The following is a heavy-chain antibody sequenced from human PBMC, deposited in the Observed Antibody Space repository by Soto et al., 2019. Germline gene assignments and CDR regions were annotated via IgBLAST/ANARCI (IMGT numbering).Heavy chain of an antibody. CDR3: ARPTKRYSSSWYRAYYYGMDV. Sequence: QVQLVESGGGVVQPGRSLRLSCAASGFTFSSYGMHWVRQAPGKGLEWVAVIWYDGSNKYYADSVKGRFTISRDNSKNTLYLQMNSLRAEDTAVYYCARPTKRYSSSWYRAYYYGMDVWGQGTTVTVSS. CDR2: IWYDGSNK. D-gene: IGHD6-13*01. V-gene: IGHV3-33*01. J-gene: IGHJ6*02. CDR1: GFTFSSYG.